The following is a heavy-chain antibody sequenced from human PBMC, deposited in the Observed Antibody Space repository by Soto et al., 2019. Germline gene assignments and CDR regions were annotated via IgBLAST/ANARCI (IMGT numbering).Heavy chain of an antibody. CDR2: IWYDGSNK. V-gene: IGHV3-33*01. J-gene: IGHJ4*02. CDR1: GFTLSSYG. Sequence: GGSLILSCAASGFTLSSYGMHWVRQAPGKGLEWVAVIWYDGSNKYYADSVKGRFTISRDNSKNTLYLQMNSLRAEDTAVYYCAPQEVYCSSTSCYYFQPLDYGGKGPVVTVPS. D-gene: IGHD2-2*01. CDR3: APQEVYCSSTSCYYFQPLDY.